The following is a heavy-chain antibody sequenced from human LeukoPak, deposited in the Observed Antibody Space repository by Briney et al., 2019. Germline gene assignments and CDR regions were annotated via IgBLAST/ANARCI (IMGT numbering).Heavy chain of an antibody. V-gene: IGHV4-39*07. CDR2: IDYSGNT. CDR3: AREYTLYRSGWFLDY. Sequence: SETLSLTCIVSGGSINNSSHYWGWIRQPPGRGPEWIGSIDYSGNTYYNPSLKSRATISTDTSRSQFSLNLSSVTAADTAVYYCAREYTLYRSGWFLDYWGQGTVVTVSS. J-gene: IGHJ4*02. D-gene: IGHD6-19*01. CDR1: GGSINNSSHY.